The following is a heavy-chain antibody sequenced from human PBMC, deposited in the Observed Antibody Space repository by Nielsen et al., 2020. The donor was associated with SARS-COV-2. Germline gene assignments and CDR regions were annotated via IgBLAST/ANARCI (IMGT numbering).Heavy chain of an antibody. CDR1: GFTFDDYG. V-gene: IGHV3-23*01. CDR3: ASGMGYYDILTGYYSPYGGLSY. J-gene: IGHJ4*02. CDR2: IGDSGGKT. Sequence: GESLKISCAASGFTFDDYGMSWVRQAPGKGLEWVSGIGDSGGKTYYADSVKGRFTISRDNSKNTLNLQMNSLRAEDTALYYCASGMGYYDILTGYYSPYGGLSYWGQGTLVTVSS. D-gene: IGHD3-9*01.